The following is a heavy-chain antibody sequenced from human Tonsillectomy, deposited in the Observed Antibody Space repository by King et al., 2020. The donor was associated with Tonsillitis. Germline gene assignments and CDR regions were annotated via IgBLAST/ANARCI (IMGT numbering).Heavy chain of an antibody. CDR3: ARLVDDYGDYINWYFDL. CDR1: GFTFGSYS. Sequence: VQLVESGGGLVQPGGSLRLSCAASGFTFGSYSVNWVRQAPGKGLEWVSHITSDSSTIFYADSVKGRFTISRDNAKNSLYLQMNSLRDEDTAVYYSARLVDDYGDYINWYFDLWGRGTLVTVTS. D-gene: IGHD4-17*01. V-gene: IGHV3-48*02. J-gene: IGHJ2*01. CDR2: ITSDSSTI.